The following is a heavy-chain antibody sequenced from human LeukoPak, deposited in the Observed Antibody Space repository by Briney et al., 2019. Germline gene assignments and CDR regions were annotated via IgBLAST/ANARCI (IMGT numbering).Heavy chain of an antibody. CDR1: GLTFNNYW. Sequence: GGSLRLSCAASGLTFNNYWLNWVRQAPGKGLEWVANIKQDGSEKKYVDSVKGRFTISRDNAKKSLYLQMNSLRAEDTAVYYCARGKYDSSGYPLLGFDYWGQGTLVTVSS. V-gene: IGHV3-7*01. D-gene: IGHD3-22*01. CDR2: IKQDGSEK. CDR3: ARGKYDSSGYPLLGFDY. J-gene: IGHJ4*02.